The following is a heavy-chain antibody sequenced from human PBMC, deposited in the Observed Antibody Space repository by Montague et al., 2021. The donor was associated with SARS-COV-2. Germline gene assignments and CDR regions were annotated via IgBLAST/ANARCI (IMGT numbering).Heavy chain of an antibody. CDR2: VYHTGST. V-gene: IGHV4-61*01. CDR3: VREKYYFDDSGSK. CDR1: GVSISSGSYY. Sequence: SETLSLTCSVSGVSISSGSYYRSWVRQPPGKGLEWIGYVYHTGSTNYXPSLKSRVTLSIDMSKNQFSLNLTSVTAADTAVYYCVREKYYFDDSGSKWGQGTLVTV. D-gene: IGHD3-22*01. J-gene: IGHJ4*02.